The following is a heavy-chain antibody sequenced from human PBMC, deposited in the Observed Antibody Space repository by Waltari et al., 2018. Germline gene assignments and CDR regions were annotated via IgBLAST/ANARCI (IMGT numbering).Heavy chain of an antibody. Sequence: EEHLLESGGGLAQPGGSLRLYCAASGVNFISYAMSWVRQAPGKGLEWVSGISDSGVITKYADSVKGRFTVSRDNSKNTVFLHLNSLRAEDTAIYYCARHLYSIDYLELAKWGQGTLVTVSS. V-gene: IGHV3-23*01. CDR1: GVNFISYA. J-gene: IGHJ4*02. CDR2: ISDSGVIT. D-gene: IGHD3-22*01. CDR3: ARHLYSIDYLELAK.